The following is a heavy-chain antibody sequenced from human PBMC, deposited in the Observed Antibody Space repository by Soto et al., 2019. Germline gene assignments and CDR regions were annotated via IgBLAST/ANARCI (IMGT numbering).Heavy chain of an antibody. Sequence: PSETLSLTCTVSGGSISTYYWSWIRQPPGKGLEWIGYIYYDGSTSYNPSLRSRVTISVDTSKNQFSLILSSVTSADTAVYYCARAKAPLYSSSWYWFDPWGQGTLVTVSS. V-gene: IGHV4-59*01. CDR3: ARAKAPLYSSSWYWFDP. CDR2: IYYDGST. CDR1: GGSISTYY. D-gene: IGHD6-13*01. J-gene: IGHJ5*02.